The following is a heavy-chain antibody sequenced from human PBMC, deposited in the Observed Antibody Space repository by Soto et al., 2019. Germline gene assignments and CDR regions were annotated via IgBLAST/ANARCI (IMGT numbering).Heavy chain of an antibody. CDR1: GYTFTSYG. D-gene: IGHD3-3*01. J-gene: IGHJ6*02. V-gene: IGHV1-18*01. Sequence: ASVKVSCKASGYTFTSYGISWVRQAPGQGLEWMGWISAYNGNTNYAQKLQGRVTMTTDTSTSTAYMELRSLRSDDTAVYYCARASQYYDFWSGYYKGPNYYYCGMDVWGQGTTVTVSS. CDR2: ISAYNGNT. CDR3: ARASQYYDFWSGYYKGPNYYYCGMDV.